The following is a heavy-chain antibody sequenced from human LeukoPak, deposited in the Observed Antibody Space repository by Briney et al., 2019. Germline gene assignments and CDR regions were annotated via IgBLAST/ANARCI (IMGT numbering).Heavy chain of an antibody. CDR3: ARDHHVFWSGYPNY. D-gene: IGHD3-3*01. J-gene: IGHJ4*02. CDR1: GFTLGRYW. CDR2: SNSDGKIT. Sequence: PGGSLRLSCAASGFTLGRYWMHWFRQAPGTGLVWVARSNSDGKITDYADSVRGRFTTSRDNTKNTVYLQMSSLRAEDTGVYYCARDHHVFWSGYPNYWGQGTLVIVSS. V-gene: IGHV3-74*01.